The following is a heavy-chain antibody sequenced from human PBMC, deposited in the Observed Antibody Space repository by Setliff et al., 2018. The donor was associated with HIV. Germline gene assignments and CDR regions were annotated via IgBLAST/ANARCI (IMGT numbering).Heavy chain of an antibody. CDR3: VRDKTGDLWYFDS. V-gene: IGHV1-69*06. Sequence: GASVKVSCKASGDSFSTYSMNWVRQAPGQGLEWMGGTIPYFRTINYAQKFQGRITITADISTRTVYMELRSLRSDDTAVYYCVRDKTGDLWYFDSWGQGTLVTVSS. J-gene: IGHJ4*02. CDR1: GDSFSTYS. D-gene: IGHD1-1*01. CDR2: TIPYFRTI.